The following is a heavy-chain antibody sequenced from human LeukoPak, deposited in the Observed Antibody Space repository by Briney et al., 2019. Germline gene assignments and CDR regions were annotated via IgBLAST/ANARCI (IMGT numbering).Heavy chain of an antibody. CDR3: ARDRTVLAVSATYY. D-gene: IGHD2-8*02. Sequence: GGSLRLSCAASGFTFSSYAMHWVRQAPGKGLEWVAAISNDGNINYYADSVKGRFTISRDNSKDPLYLQMNSLRDEDTAEYYCARDRTVLAVSATYYWGQGTLVTVSS. V-gene: IGHV3-30*14. CDR1: GFTFSSYA. J-gene: IGHJ4*02. CDR2: ISNDGNIN.